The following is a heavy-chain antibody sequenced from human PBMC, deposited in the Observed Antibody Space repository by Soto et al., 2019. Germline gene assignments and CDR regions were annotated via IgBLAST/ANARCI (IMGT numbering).Heavy chain of an antibody. CDR1: GFSLTTSGEG. CDR3: AHRKKTVIVATYFDY. D-gene: IGHD1-1*01. V-gene: IGHV2-5*02. J-gene: IGHJ4*02. CDR2: IYWDDDK. Sequence: QITLRESGPALVKPTQTLTLTCTFSGFSLTTSGEGVGWIRQPPGKAPEWLALIYWDDDKRYSPSLKNRLTISGDTSRSQVVLTMTNMDPVDTATYYCAHRKKTVIVATYFDYWAQGTLVTVSS.